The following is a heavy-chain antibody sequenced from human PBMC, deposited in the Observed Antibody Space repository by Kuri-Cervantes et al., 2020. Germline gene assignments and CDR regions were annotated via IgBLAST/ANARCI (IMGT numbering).Heavy chain of an antibody. CDR3: ARVEVELRFTFYYYYMDV. V-gene: IGHV1-69*13. CDR1: GGTFSNYV. Sequence: SVKVSCKASGGTFSNYVITWVRQAPGLELEWMGGIIPMLGTANYAQKFQDRVTITVDDSTGTAYMELSSLGSDDTAVYYCARVEVELRFTFYYYYMDVWGKGTTVTVSS. CDR2: IIPMLGTA. J-gene: IGHJ6*03. D-gene: IGHD1-7*01.